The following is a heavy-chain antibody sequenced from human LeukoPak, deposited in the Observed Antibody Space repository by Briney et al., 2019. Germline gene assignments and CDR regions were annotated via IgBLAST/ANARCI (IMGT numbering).Heavy chain of an antibody. D-gene: IGHD1-1*01. Sequence: PSETLSLTCSVSGDSISSNNYYWGWIRQPPGKGLEWIGSIDYSGRTFYNPSLKSRVTISADTSKNQFSLKLSSVTAADTAVYYCARDWNRYAYWGQGTLVTVSS. CDR2: IDYSGRT. CDR1: GDSISSNNYY. V-gene: IGHV4-39*07. J-gene: IGHJ4*02. CDR3: ARDWNRYAY.